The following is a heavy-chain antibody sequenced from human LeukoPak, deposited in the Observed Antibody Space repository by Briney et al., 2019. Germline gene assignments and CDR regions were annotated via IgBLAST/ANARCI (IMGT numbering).Heavy chain of an antibody. CDR1: GFTFSSYT. V-gene: IGHV3-21*06. CDR3: AREKGGNYDILTGYHIYYYYMDV. D-gene: IGHD3-9*01. J-gene: IGHJ6*03. Sequence: GGSLRLSCAASGFTFSSYTMNWVRQAPGKGLEWVAVISSSSASIYYADSVKGRFTISRDNAKNLLYLQMNSLRAEDTAVYYCAREKGGNYDILTGYHIYYYYMDVWGKGTTVTVSS. CDR2: ISSSSASI.